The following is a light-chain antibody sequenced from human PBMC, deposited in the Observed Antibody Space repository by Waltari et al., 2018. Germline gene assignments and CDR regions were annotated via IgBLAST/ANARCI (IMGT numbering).Light chain of an antibody. Sequence: QSVLTQPPSVSAAPGQRVTISCSGSRSNIGRNSLPRYQQLPGTAPKVLIYENNKRPSGIPDRFYGSKSGTSATLGITGLQTGDEADYFCGAWDGSLSADVFGTGTKVTVL. CDR3: GAWDGSLSADV. CDR2: ENN. CDR1: RSNIGRNS. V-gene: IGLV1-51*01. J-gene: IGLJ1*01.